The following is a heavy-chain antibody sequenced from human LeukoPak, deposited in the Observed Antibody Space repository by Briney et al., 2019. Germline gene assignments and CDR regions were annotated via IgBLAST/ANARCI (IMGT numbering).Heavy chain of an antibody. CDR1: GFTFSSYW. CDR3: ARTSYYGSGFYFDY. Sequence: GGSLRLSCAASGFTFSSYWMSWVRQAPGKGLEWVANIKEDGSEKYYVDSVKGRITISRDNAKNSLYLQMNSLRAEDTAVYYCARTSYYGSGFYFDYWGQGTLVTVSP. D-gene: IGHD3-10*01. CDR2: IKEDGSEK. J-gene: IGHJ4*02. V-gene: IGHV3-7*01.